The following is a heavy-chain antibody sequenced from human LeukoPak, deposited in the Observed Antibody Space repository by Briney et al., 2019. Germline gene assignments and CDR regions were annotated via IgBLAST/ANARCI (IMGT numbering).Heavy chain of an antibody. Sequence: SGPTLVKPTQSLTLTCTFPGFSLSTSGVGVGWIRQHPGNGLESLALIYWNDDKRYSPSLKSRLTITKDTSKNQLVLTMTNMDPVDTATYYCAHSGYSSGWYLSWFDPWGQGTLVTVSS. V-gene: IGHV2-5*01. CDR3: AHSGYSSGWYLSWFDP. CDR1: GFSLSTSGVG. J-gene: IGHJ5*02. D-gene: IGHD6-19*01. CDR2: IYWNDDK.